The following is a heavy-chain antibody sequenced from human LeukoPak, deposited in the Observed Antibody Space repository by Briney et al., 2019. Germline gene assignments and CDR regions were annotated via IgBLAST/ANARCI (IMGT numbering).Heavy chain of an antibody. CDR3: ARGERVAARGDAFDI. J-gene: IGHJ3*02. V-gene: IGHV3-53*01. CDR2: IYSGGST. D-gene: IGHD2-15*01. CDR1: GFTVSSNY. Sequence: GGSLRLSCAASGFTVSSNYMSWVRQAPGKGLEWVSVIYSGGSTYYADSVKGRFTISRDNSKNTLYLQMNSLRAEDTAVYYCARGERVAARGDAFDIRGQGTMVTVSS.